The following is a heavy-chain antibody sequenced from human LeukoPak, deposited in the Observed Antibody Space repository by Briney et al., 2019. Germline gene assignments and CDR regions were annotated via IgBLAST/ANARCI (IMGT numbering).Heavy chain of an antibody. J-gene: IGHJ4*02. Sequence: ASVKVSCKASGYTFTSYGISWVRQASGQGLEWMGWISAYNGNTNYAQKLQGRVTMTTDTSTSTAYMELRSLRSDDTAVYYCARKLVGADLFDYWGQGTLVTVSS. V-gene: IGHV1-18*01. CDR3: ARKLVGADLFDY. D-gene: IGHD2-15*01. CDR2: ISAYNGNT. CDR1: GYTFTSYG.